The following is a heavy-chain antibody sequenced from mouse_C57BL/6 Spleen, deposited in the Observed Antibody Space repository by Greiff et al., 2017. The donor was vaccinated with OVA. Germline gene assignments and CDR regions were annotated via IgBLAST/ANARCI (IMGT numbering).Heavy chain of an antibody. CDR3: ERHEVELYYGGNYFDY. Sequence: QVQLQQSGAELVKPGASVKLSCKASGYTFTEYTIHWVKQRSGQGLEWIGWFYPGSGSIKYNEKFKDKATLTADKYSSTVYMELSRLTSEDSAVYFCERHEVELYYGGNYFDYWGQGTTLTVSS. J-gene: IGHJ2*01. CDR1: GYTFTEYT. CDR2: FYPGSGSI. D-gene: IGHD1-1*01. V-gene: IGHV1-62-2*01.